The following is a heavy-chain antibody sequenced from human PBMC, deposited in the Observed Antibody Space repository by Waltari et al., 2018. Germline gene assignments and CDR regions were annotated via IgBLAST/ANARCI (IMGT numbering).Heavy chain of an antibody. CDR1: VVRFSWWC. CDR3: ARDPGTSAGFDYFDY. J-gene: IGHJ4*02. V-gene: IGHV3-48*03. Sequence: SGGGVCQPCVVMRLSCVASVVRFSWWCLNWVRQAPGKGLEWVSYVSSSGSKVHHADSVKARFTIFRDNAKNSLFLQMNSLRAEDTAVYYCARDPGTSAGFDYFDYWGQGTLVTVSS. CDR2: VSSSGSKV. D-gene: IGHD6-13*01.